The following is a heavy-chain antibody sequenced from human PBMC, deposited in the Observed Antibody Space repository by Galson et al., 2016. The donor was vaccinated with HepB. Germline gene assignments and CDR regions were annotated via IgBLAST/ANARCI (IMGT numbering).Heavy chain of an antibody. CDR2: MHYSGSI. Sequence: SETLSLTCTVSGDSISSSYYWVWIRQPPGKGLEWIRSMHYSGSIYSNPSIKSRVTVSLDTPKNQVSMKLTSVTAADTAVYYCSRAGTTHGLLLRYYYIDVWGKGTTVTVSS. V-gene: IGHV4-39*01. CDR3: SRAGTTHGLLLRYYYIDV. J-gene: IGHJ6*03. D-gene: IGHD1-7*01. CDR1: GDSISSSYY.